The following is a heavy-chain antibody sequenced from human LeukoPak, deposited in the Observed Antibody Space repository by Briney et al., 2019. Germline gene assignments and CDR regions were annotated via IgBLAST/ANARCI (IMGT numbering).Heavy chain of an antibody. Sequence: SLRLSCAASGFTFDDYAMHWVRQAPGKGLEWVSGISWNSGSIGYADSVKGRFTISRDNAKKSLYLQMNSLRAEDTALYFCAKDMEYQLIPSGAADSWGQGTLVTVSS. D-gene: IGHD1-26*01. CDR3: AKDMEYQLIPSGAADS. CDR1: GFTFDDYA. J-gene: IGHJ5*02. V-gene: IGHV3-9*01. CDR2: ISWNSGSI.